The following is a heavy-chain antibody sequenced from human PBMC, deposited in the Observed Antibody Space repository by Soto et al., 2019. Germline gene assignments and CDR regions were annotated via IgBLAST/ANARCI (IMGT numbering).Heavy chain of an antibody. V-gene: IGHV4-59*08. Sequence: PSETLSLTCTVSGGSISSYYLSWIRQPPGKGLEWIGYIYYSGSTNYNPSLKSRVTISVDTSKNQFSLKLSSVTAADTAVYYCARALYNWNDSRGLFVLGYLDYWGQGTLVTSPQ. CDR2: IYYSGST. D-gene: IGHD1-1*01. CDR1: GGSISSYY. J-gene: IGHJ4*02. CDR3: ARALYNWNDSRGLFVLGYLDY.